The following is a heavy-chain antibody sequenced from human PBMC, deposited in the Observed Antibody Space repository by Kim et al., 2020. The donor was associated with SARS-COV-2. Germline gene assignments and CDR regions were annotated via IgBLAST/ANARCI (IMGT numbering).Heavy chain of an antibody. J-gene: IGHJ4*02. CDR3: VRDVTWSVDY. D-gene: IGHD2-8*01. V-gene: IGHV3-74*01. Sequence: RITRSADSVRGRFTISRDNAKNTLYLQMESLRREDTAVYYCVRDVTWSVDYWGQGTLVTVS. CDR2: RIT.